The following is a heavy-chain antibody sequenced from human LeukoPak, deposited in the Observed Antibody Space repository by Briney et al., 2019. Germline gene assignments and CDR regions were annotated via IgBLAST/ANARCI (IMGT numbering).Heavy chain of an antibody. CDR1: GGSTSSNNYY. CDR3: ARHRPLVVAATLGDFDN. D-gene: IGHD2-15*01. Sequence: SETLSLTCTVPGGSTSSNNYYWGWIRQFPGKGLQWFGSFSYNGNTYYNPSLKSRGAISVDTSKNQFSLKMSSVTAADTAVYYCARHRPLVVAATLGDFDNWGQGTLVTVSS. V-gene: IGHV4-39*01. J-gene: IGHJ4*02. CDR2: FSYNGNT.